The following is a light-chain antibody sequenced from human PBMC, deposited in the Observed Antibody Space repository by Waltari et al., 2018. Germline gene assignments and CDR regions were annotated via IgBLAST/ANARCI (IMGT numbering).Light chain of an antibody. CDR1: QSLVHSDGNTY. Sequence: DVVLTQSPLSLPVTLGQPASISCKSSQSLVHSDGNTYLAWFHQKPGQSPRRLIYKVSNRESGVPDRFSASGSGTDFTLKISRVEAEDVGVYYCMQGTHWRLTFGGGTKVEMK. CDR3: MQGTHWRLT. CDR2: KVS. J-gene: IGKJ4*01. V-gene: IGKV2-30*02.